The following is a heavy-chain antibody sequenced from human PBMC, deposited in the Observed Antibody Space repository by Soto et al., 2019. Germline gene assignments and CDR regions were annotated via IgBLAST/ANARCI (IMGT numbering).Heavy chain of an antibody. Sequence: EEQLLESGGGLIQPGGSLRLACAASGFTFSSYAMTWVRQAPGKGLEWVSSISFSDGGTYYADSVKGRLTISRDKSKNTLFLQMNSLRVEYTAGYYCVKDDRILGRRYFDLWGRGTLVNVAS. CDR2: ISFSDGGT. CDR1: GFTFSSYA. D-gene: IGHD2-15*01. V-gene: IGHV3-23*01. J-gene: IGHJ2*01. CDR3: VKDDRILGRRYFDL.